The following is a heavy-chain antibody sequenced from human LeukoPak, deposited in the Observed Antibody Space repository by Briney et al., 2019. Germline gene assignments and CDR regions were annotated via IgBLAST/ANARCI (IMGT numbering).Heavy chain of an antibody. CDR2: MNPNSGNT. J-gene: IGHJ6*03. CDR1: GYTFTSYD. Sequence: ASVKVSCKASGYTFTSYDINWVRQATGQGLEWMGWMNPNSGNTGYAQKFQGRVTITRNTSISTAYMELSSLRSEDTAVYYCARGSQYYDFWRTYYYYYMDVWGKGTTVTVSS. D-gene: IGHD3-3*01. V-gene: IGHV1-8*03. CDR3: ARGSQYYDFWRTYYYYYMDV.